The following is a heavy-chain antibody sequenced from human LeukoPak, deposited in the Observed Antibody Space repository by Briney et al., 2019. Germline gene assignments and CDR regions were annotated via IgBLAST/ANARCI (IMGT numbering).Heavy chain of an antibody. V-gene: IGHV3-30-3*01. CDR3: ARDQYYDFWSGYSY. CDR1: GFTFSSYA. Sequence: GGSLRLSCAASGFTFSSYAMHWVRQAPGKGLEWVAVISYDGSNKYYADSVKGRFTISRDNSKNTLYLQMNSLRAEDTAVYYCARDQYYDFWSGYSYWGQGPLVTVSS. D-gene: IGHD3-3*01. J-gene: IGHJ4*02. CDR2: ISYDGSNK.